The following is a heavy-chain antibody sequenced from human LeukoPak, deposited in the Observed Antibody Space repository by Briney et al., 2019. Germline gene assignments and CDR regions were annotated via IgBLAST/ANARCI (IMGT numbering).Heavy chain of an antibody. Sequence: GESLKISCKGSGYSFTNYWIGWVRQMPGKGLEWMGLIYPGDSDTKYSPSFQGQVIISADKSISTAYLQWSSLKASDTAMYYCARQVRGVSRYYFDYWGQGTLVTVSS. J-gene: IGHJ4*02. CDR2: IYPGDSDT. CDR1: GYSFTNYW. D-gene: IGHD3-10*01. CDR3: ARQVRGVSRYYFDY. V-gene: IGHV5-51*01.